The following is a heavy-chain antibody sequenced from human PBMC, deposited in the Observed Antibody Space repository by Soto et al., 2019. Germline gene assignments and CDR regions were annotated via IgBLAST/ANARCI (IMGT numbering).Heavy chain of an antibody. CDR2: INPSGGST. V-gene: IGHV1-46*01. J-gene: IGHJ6*02. Sequence: ASVKVSCKASGYTFTSYYMHCVRQAPGQGLEWMGIINPSGGSTSYAQKFQGRVTMTRDTSTSTVYMELSSLRFEDTAVYYCARDGYCSSTSCYDHYYYYGMDVWGQGTTVTVSS. D-gene: IGHD2-2*03. CDR3: ARDGYCSSTSCYDHYYYYGMDV. CDR1: GYTFTSYY.